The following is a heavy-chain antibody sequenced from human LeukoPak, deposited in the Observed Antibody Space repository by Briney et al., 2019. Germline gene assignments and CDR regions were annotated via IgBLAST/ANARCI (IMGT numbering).Heavy chain of an antibody. CDR2: ISYDGSDK. CDR1: GFTLSTYA. V-gene: IGHV3-30-3*01. Sequence: GGSLRLSCAASGFTLSTYAMHWVRQAPGKGLEWVALISYDGSDKYYADSVRGRFTISRDTSKNTLFLQMNNLRAGDTAVYYCARAPRWELLDHWGQGTLVTVSS. J-gene: IGHJ5*02. D-gene: IGHD1-26*01. CDR3: ARAPRWELLDH.